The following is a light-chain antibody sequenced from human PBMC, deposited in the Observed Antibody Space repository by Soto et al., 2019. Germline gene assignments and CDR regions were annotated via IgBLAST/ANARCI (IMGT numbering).Light chain of an antibody. Sequence: EIVLTQSPATLSLSPGERATLSSRASQSVSSYLAWYQQKPGQAPRLLIYDASNRATGIPARFSGSGSGTDFTLTISSLEPEDFAVYYCQQRSNWPPVTFSQGTRLEIK. CDR2: DAS. J-gene: IGKJ5*01. V-gene: IGKV3-11*01. CDR1: QSVSSY. CDR3: QQRSNWPPVT.